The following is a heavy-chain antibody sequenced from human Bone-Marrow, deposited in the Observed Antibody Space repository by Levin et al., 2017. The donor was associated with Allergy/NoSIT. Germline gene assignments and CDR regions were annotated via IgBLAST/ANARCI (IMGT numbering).Heavy chain of an antibody. D-gene: IGHD2-21*02. CDR3: AKERGNGDWYYDY. J-gene: IGHJ4*02. CDR2: INPNSGGT. Sequence: ASVKVSCKASGYTFTGYYMHWVRQAPGQGLEWMGRINPNSGGTSFAQKFQGRVTMARDTSINTAYMELTSLRSDDTAVYCCAKERGNGDWYYDYWGQGTLVTVSS. V-gene: IGHV1-2*06. CDR1: GYTFTGYY.